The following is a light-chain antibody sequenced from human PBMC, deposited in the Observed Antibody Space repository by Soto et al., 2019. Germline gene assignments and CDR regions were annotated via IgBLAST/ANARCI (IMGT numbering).Light chain of an antibody. V-gene: IGKV3-15*01. CDR3: QQYNNWPPT. Sequence: EIVMTQSPATLSVSPGERFTLSFRASQSVSSNLAWYQQKPGQAPRLFIYGASTRATGIPARFSGSGFGTEFTLTISSLQSEDFAIYYCQQYNNWPPTFGQGTKVDIK. CDR1: QSVSSN. CDR2: GAS. J-gene: IGKJ1*01.